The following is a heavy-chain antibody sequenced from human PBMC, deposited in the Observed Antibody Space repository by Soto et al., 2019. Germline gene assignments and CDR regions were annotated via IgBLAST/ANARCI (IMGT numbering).Heavy chain of an antibody. CDR2: IYYRGST. D-gene: IGHD3-3*01. J-gene: IGHJ6*02. CDR3: AREPGYYDFWSGYQIYGMDV. CDR1: GGSISGYY. Sequence: SETLSLTCTVSGGSISGYYWSWIRQSPGKGLEYIGYIYYRGSTNYNPSLKSRVTMSVDTSRNQFSLKVNSVTAADTAVYYCAREPGYYDFWSGYQIYGMDVWGQGNTVTVSS. V-gene: IGHV4-59*01.